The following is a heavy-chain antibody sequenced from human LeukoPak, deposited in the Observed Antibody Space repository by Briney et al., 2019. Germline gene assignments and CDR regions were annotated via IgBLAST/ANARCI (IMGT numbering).Heavy chain of an antibody. Sequence: GGSLRLSCAASGFTFSSYAMSWVRQAPGKGLEWVSAISGSGGSTYYADSVKGRFTISRDNSKNTLYLQMNSLRAEDTAVYYCARAQLSEVVPPVIDYWGQGTRVTVSS. CDR2: ISGSGGST. V-gene: IGHV3-23*01. CDR3: ARAQLSEVVPPVIDY. J-gene: IGHJ4*02. D-gene: IGHD2-2*01. CDR1: GFTFSSYA.